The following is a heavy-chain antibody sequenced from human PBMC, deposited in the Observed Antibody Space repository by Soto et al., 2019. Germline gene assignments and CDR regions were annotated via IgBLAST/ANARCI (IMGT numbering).Heavy chain of an antibody. Sequence: SETLSLTCTVSGGSISSSSYYWGWIRQPPGKGLEWIGSIYYSGSTYYNPSLKSRVTISVDTSKNQFSLKLSSVTAADTAVYYFARHAVPTSGFTHSLGQATLVTVPS. D-gene: IGHD6-19*01. CDR2: IYYSGST. V-gene: IGHV4-39*01. J-gene: IGHJ4*02. CDR3: ARHAVPTSGFTHS. CDR1: GGSISSSSYY.